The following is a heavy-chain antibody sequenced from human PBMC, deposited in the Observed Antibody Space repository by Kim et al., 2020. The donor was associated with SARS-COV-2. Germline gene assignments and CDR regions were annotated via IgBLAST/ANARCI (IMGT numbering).Heavy chain of an antibody. V-gene: IGHV3-30*04. CDR3: ASERESLFWSGYALDH. J-gene: IGHJ4*02. Sequence: DSVKGRFTISRDNAKNTLYLQMNSRRAEDTALYFCASERESLFWSGYALDHWGQGTLVTVSS. D-gene: IGHD3-3*01.